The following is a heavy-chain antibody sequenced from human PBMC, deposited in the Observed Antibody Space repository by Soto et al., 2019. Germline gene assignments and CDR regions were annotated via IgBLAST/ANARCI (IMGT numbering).Heavy chain of an antibody. J-gene: IGHJ6*02. D-gene: IGHD3-16*01. V-gene: IGHV1-2*05. Sequence: QVQLVQSGAEVKKPGASVKVSCKTSEHTFSGNKIHWVRQAPGHGLQWMGRIDPLNGGTKYAERFQGRVTLTRDSSVTTTSMQLLSLTSYDTGIYYCARDRPGLGIYDDLVVWGQGTKVTVSS. CDR2: IDPLNGGT. CDR3: ARDRPGLGIYDDLVV. CDR1: EHTFSGNK.